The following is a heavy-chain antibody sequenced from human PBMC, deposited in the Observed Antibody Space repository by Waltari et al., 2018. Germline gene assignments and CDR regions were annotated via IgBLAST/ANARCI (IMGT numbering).Heavy chain of an antibody. CDR1: GFTFRTYD. V-gene: IGHV3-33*06. CDR2: IWYDGSYK. Sequence: QVQLVESGAGVVQPGRSLSLSCAASGFTFRTYDMPRVRQAPSKGLEWVAGIWYDGSYKYYADSVKGRFIISRDNSKSTLYLQMNSLRAEDTAVYYCAKDLGFSGHDHVRDYFDYWGQGTLVTVSS. CDR3: AKDLGFSGHDHVRDYFDY. D-gene: IGHD5-12*01. J-gene: IGHJ4*02.